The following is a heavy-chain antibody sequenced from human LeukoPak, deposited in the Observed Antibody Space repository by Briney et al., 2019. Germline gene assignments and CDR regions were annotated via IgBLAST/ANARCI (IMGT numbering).Heavy chain of an antibody. Sequence: GGSLRLSCVVSGFTFSSYWMSWVRQAPGKGLEWVANINQDGGQKYYVDSVKGRFTISRDNAKNTLYLQMNSLRVEDTAVYYCARSLDYWGQGTLVTVSS. J-gene: IGHJ4*02. CDR2: INQDGGQK. CDR1: GFTFSSYW. V-gene: IGHV3-7*02. CDR3: ARSLDY.